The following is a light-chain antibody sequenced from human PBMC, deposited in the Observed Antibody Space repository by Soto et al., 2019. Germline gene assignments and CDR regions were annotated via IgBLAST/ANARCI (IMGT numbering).Light chain of an antibody. CDR3: HQYDSYPRT. CDR1: QGITYY. J-gene: IGKJ3*01. Sequence: DVQMNQSPSSLSVSVGDRVTITCRASQGITYYLAWFQQNPGKAPKSLIYGASSLQSGVPSRFNGSGFGTDLSLTISSLQPEDIATYYGHQYDSYPRTFGPGTKVEIK. CDR2: GAS. V-gene: IGKV1-16*01.